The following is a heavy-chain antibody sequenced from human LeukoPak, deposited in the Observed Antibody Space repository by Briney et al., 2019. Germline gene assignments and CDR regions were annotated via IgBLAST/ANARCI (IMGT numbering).Heavy chain of an antibody. CDR2: ISSSSSYI. V-gene: IGHV3-21*01. J-gene: IGHJ4*02. CDR3: ARDSAPYYDYVWGSYRYSPPGFDY. CDR1: GFTFSSYS. D-gene: IGHD3-16*02. Sequence: GGSLRLSCAASGFTFSSYSMNWVRQAPGKGLEWVSSISSSSSYIYYADSVKGRFTISRDNAKNSLYLQMNSLRAEDTAVYYCARDSAPYYDYVWGSYRYSPPGFDYWGQGTLVTVSS.